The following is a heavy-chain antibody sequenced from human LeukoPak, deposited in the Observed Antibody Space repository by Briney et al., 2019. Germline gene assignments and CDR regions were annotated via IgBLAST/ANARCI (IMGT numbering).Heavy chain of an antibody. V-gene: IGHV3-23*01. J-gene: IGHJ6*03. CDR1: GFTFSSYA. D-gene: IGHD5-18*01. CDR2: ISSSGGST. CDR3: AKGSESGYSYGYYYYYYMDV. Sequence: GGSLRLSCAAPGFTFSSYAMSWVRQAPGKGLEWVSVISSSGGSTYSADSVKGRFTISRDNSKNTLYLQMNSLRAEDTAVYYCAKGSESGYSYGYYYYYYMDVWGKGTTVTVSS.